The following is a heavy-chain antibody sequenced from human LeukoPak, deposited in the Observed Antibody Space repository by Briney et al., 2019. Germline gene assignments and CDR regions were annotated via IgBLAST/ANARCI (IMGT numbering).Heavy chain of an antibody. J-gene: IGHJ6*02. CDR2: INQDGSEK. D-gene: IGHD3-10*01. V-gene: IGHV3-7*01. Sequence: GGSLSLSFAPSGFTFRSYWRTGARQAPGKGLEGWAIINQDGSEKYYVDSVKVRFTISRDNAKNSLYLQMNSLRVEDTAVYYCARAISMVRGLIYYGMDVWGQGTTVTVSS. CDR1: GFTFRSYW. CDR3: ARAISMVRGLIYYGMDV.